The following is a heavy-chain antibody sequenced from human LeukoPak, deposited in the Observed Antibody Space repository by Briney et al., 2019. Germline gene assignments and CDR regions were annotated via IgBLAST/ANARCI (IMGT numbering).Heavy chain of an antibody. D-gene: IGHD3-16*02. Sequence: ASVKVSCKTSGYPFSDYFIYWVRQAPGQGLECIGWINPNRGGTKYAQKFQVRVTMTRDTSINTAYMELSRLKSDDTAVYFCARGPLGKESFFRHNGPKYHGLDLWGQGTTLIVSS. V-gene: IGHV1-2*02. CDR2: INPNRGGT. CDR3: ARGPLGKESFFRHNGPKYHGLDL. CDR1: GYPFSDYF. J-gene: IGHJ6*02.